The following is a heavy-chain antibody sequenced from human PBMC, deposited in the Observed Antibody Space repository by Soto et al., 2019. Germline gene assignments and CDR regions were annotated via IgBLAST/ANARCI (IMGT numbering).Heavy chain of an antibody. CDR1: GFSFSISP. V-gene: IGHV3-30-3*01. J-gene: IGHJ4*02. D-gene: IGHD7-27*01. CDR2: ISYDGTNK. Sequence: GSLRLSCAASGFSFSISPMHWVRQAPGKGXEWVALISYDGTNKFYADSVKGRFTISRDNSKSTLYLQVDSLRPEDAAVYYCARDPKTSGGQHWAFNYFDSWGQGTLVTVSS. CDR3: ARDPKTSGGQHWAFNYFDS.